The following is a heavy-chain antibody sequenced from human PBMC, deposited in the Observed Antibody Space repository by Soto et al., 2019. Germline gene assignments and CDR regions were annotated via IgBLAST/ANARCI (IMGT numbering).Heavy chain of an antibody. CDR2: ISGSGGST. D-gene: IGHD3-3*01. V-gene: IGHV3-23*01. J-gene: IGHJ4*02. CDR3: AKDWMIFGATFDY. Sequence: LRLSCAASGFTFSSYAMSWVRQAPGKGLEWVSAISGSGGSTYYADSVKGRFTISRDNSKNTLYLQMNSLRAEDTAVYYCAKDWMIFGATFDYWGQGTLVTVSS. CDR1: GFTFSSYA.